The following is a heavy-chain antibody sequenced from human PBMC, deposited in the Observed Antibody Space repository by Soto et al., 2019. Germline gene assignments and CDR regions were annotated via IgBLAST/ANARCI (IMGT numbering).Heavy chain of an antibody. D-gene: IGHD3-3*01. Sequence: EVQLVESGGGLVQPGGSLGLSCAASGFTFSSYSMNWVRQAPGKGLEWVSYISSRSSTIYYADSVKGRFTISRDNAKNSLYLQMNSLRDEDTAVYYCARDGRALYDCWSGSSLGVRYYGMDVWGQGTTVTVSS. CDR2: ISSRSSTI. J-gene: IGHJ6*02. V-gene: IGHV3-48*02. CDR3: ARDGRALYDCWSGSSLGVRYYGMDV. CDR1: GFTFSSYS.